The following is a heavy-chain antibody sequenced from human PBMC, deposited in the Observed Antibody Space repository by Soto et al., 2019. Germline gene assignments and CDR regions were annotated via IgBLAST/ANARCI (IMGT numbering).Heavy chain of an antibody. V-gene: IGHV1-3*01. D-gene: IGHD4-17*01. CDR3: GKTGGGSYDCGDSGVEEYYFDY. CDR1: GYTFTSYA. J-gene: IGHJ4*02. Sequence: QVQLVQSGAEVKKPGASVKVSCKASGYTFTSYAMHWVRQAPGQRLEWMGWINAGNGNTKYSQKFQGRVTITRATSASYDDRELRRLRPEGTAGYYCGKTGGGSYDCGDSGVEEYYFDYLCQGTMVTVSS. CDR2: INAGNGNT.